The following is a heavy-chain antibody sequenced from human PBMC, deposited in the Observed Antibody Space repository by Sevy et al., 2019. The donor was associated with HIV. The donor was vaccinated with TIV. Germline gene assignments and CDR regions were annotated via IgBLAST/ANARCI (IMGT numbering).Heavy chain of an antibody. CDR1: GYTFTGYY. J-gene: IGHJ4*02. D-gene: IGHD3-10*01. CDR2: INPSSGGT. V-gene: IGHV1-2*02. CDR3: ARSVYGSGTYLNVY. Sequence: ASVKVSCKASGYTFTGYYVHWVRRAPGQGLEWMGWINPSSGGTNYGQKFHGRVTMTRDTSITTAYMELNSLRSDDTAVYYCARSVYGSGTYLNVYWGQGTLVTVSS.